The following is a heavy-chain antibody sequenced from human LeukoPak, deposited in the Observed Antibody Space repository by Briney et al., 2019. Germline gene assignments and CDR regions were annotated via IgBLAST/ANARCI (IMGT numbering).Heavy chain of an antibody. J-gene: IGHJ4*02. CDR2: INPSGGST. CDR1: GYTFTSYY. D-gene: IGHD6-6*01. V-gene: IGHV1-46*01. Sequence: ASVKVSCKASGYTFTSYYIHWVRQAPGQGLEWMGIINPSGGSTTYAQKFQGRVTITRDTPTSTVYMVLSSHRHEDTAVYYCGGYTYSISSLYDFWGQGTLVTVSS. CDR3: GGYTYSISSLYDF.